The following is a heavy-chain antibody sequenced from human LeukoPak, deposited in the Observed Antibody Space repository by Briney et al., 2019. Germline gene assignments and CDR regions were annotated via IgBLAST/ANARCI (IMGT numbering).Heavy chain of an antibody. Sequence: PSETLSLTCTVSGYSISSGYYWGWIRQPPGKGLEWIGSIYHSGSTYYNPSLKSRVTISVDTSKNQFSLQLNSVTPEDTAVYYCARDRITMVRGVIFLTGYYYMDVWGKGTTVTISS. D-gene: IGHD3-10*01. CDR3: ARDRITMVRGVIFLTGYYYMDV. V-gene: IGHV4-38-2*02. J-gene: IGHJ6*03. CDR2: IYHSGST. CDR1: GYSISSGYY.